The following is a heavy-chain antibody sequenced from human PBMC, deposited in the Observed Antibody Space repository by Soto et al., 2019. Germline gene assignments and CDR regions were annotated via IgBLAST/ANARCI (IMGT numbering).Heavy chain of an antibody. CDR2: ISGSGGST. Sequence: GGSLRLSCAASGFTFSSYAMSWVRQAPGKGLEWVSAISGSGGSTNSDDSMKGWFTISRDNTKNTLYLQTNSLRAEDTAVYYCAKDPCSSSWADTPTRRSYFDYWGQGTLVTVSS. CDR1: GFTFSSYA. V-gene: IGHV3-23*01. CDR3: AKDPCSSSWADTPTRRSYFDY. D-gene: IGHD6-13*01. J-gene: IGHJ4*02.